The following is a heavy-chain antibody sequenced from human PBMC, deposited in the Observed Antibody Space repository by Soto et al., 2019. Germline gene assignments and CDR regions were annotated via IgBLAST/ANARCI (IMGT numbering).Heavy chain of an antibody. CDR1: GGSVSGVDYF. V-gene: IGHV4-30-4*01. Sequence: SETLSLTCTVSGGSVSGVDYFWSWIRQSPGKGLEWIGYIYYTGITHLNPSLKSRLTMAVDTSKNEFSLKLTSVSAADTAVYFCAREERKGIISWFDPWGQGTPVTVTS. J-gene: IGHJ5*02. CDR2: IYYTGIT. D-gene: IGHD2-21*01. CDR3: AREERKGIISWFDP.